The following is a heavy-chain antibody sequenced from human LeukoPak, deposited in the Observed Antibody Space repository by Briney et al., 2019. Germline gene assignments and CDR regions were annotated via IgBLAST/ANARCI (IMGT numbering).Heavy chain of an antibody. CDR2: INWNGGST. CDR3: ARDRSYGSFDY. D-gene: IGHD5-18*01. J-gene: IGHJ4*02. V-gene: IGHV3-20*01. Sequence: PGGSLRLSCAASGFTFDDHGMNWVRQAPGKGLEWVSGINWNGGSTFYADSVKGRFTISRDNAKNALYLQMNSLTAEDTALYHCARDRSYGSFDYWGREPWSPSPQ. CDR1: GFTFDDHG.